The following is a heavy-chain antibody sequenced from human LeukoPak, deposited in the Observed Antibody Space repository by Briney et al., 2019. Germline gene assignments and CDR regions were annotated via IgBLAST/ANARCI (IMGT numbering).Heavy chain of an antibody. CDR1: GDSIGSYY. CDR3: ARTPKYFFDDSDSFYFDY. J-gene: IGHJ4*02. D-gene: IGHD3-22*01. CDR2: VYYFGST. Sequence: PSDTLSLTCTVSGDSIGSYYWNWIRQSPGEEMNWLGYVYYFGSTMYNPSLKSRVNISVNRSTNQFSLSVSSVTVADTAVYFCARTPKYFFDDSDSFYFDYWGQGALVTVSS. V-gene: IGHV4-59*01.